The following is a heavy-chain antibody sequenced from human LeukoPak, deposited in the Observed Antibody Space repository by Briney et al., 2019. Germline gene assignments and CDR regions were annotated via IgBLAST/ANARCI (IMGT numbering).Heavy chain of an antibody. Sequence: ASVKVSCKASGYTFTGYYMHWVRQAPGQGLEWMGWINPNNGGTNYAQKFQGRVTMTRDTSISTAYMELSRLRSDDTAVYYCARGAIAAAGTSGYYYYMDVWGKGTTVTVSS. CDR2: INPNNGGT. D-gene: IGHD6-13*01. CDR3: ARGAIAAAGTSGYYYYMDV. CDR1: GYTFTGYY. J-gene: IGHJ6*03. V-gene: IGHV1-2*02.